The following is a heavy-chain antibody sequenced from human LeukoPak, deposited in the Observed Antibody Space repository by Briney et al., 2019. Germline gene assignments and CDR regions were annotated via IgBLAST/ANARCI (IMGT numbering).Heavy chain of an antibody. Sequence: PSETLSLTCAVYGGSFSGYYWSWIRQPPGKGLEWIGEINHSGSTNYNPSLKSRVTISVDTSKNQFSLKMSSVTAADRGVYYGARAEPLGYCSGGSCYPRAEYFQHWGQGTLVTVSS. CDR2: INHSGST. CDR3: ARAEPLGYCSGGSCYPRAEYFQH. D-gene: IGHD2-15*01. V-gene: IGHV4-34*01. J-gene: IGHJ1*01. CDR1: GGSFSGYY.